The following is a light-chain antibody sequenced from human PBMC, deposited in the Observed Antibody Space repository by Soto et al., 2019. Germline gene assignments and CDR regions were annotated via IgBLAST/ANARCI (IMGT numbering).Light chain of an antibody. Sequence: AIQLTQSPSSLSASVGYRVTITCRASHVFNSYLAWYQQKPGKAPKLLIYKAANLADEVPSRFAGSGSGTDFTLTITRLQPDDFATYYCQHYNSFSRTFGQGTKVDIK. CDR1: HVFNSY. CDR2: KAA. J-gene: IGKJ1*01. CDR3: QHYNSFSRT. V-gene: IGKV1-13*02.